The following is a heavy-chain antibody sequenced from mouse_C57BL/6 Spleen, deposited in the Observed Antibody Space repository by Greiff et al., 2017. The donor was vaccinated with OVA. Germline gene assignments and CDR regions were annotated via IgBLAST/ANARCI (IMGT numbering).Heavy chain of an antibody. CDR1: GYTFTDYE. CDR3: TRPHYYGSSLYFDV. V-gene: IGHV1-15*01. J-gene: IGHJ1*03. D-gene: IGHD1-1*01. Sequence: VQLQQSGAELVRPGASVTLSCKASGYTFTDYEMHWVKQTPVHGLEWIGAIDPETGGTAYNQKFKGKAILTADKSSSTAYMELRSLTSEDSAVYYCTRPHYYGSSLYFDVWGTGTTVTVSS. CDR2: IDPETGGT.